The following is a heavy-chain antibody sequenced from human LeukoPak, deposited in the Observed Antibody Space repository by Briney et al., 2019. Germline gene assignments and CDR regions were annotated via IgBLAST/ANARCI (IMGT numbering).Heavy chain of an antibody. CDR1: GGSFSNYY. J-gene: IGHJ4*02. Sequence: SETLSLTCGVYGGSFSNYYWSWIRQPPGKGLEWIGSIYYSGSTYYNPSLKSRVTISVDTSKNQFSLKLSSVTAADTAVYYCARVLVVPAEAPDYWGQGTLVTVSS. V-gene: IGHV4-34*01. CDR2: IYYSGST. D-gene: IGHD2-2*01. CDR3: ARVLVVPAEAPDY.